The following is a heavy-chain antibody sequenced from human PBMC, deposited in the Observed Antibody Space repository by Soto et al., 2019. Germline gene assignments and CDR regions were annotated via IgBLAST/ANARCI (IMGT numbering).Heavy chain of an antibody. CDR1: GLTFSSYA. CDR2: ISSNGGST. Sequence: GGSLRLSCAASGLTFSSYAMHWVRQAPGKGLEYVSAISSNGGSTYYANSVKGRFTISRDNSKNTLYLQMGSLRAEDMAVYYCAREGYCSSTSCYSFDYWGQGTLVTGSS. J-gene: IGHJ4*02. D-gene: IGHD2-2*01. V-gene: IGHV3-64*01. CDR3: AREGYCSSTSCYSFDY.